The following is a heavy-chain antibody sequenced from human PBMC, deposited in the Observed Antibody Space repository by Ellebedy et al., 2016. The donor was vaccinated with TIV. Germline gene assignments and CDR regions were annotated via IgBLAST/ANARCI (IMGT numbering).Heavy chain of an antibody. CDR2: IYYSGSA. V-gene: IGHV4-39*07. CDR3: AKNRASLDY. CDR1: GGSISNSDYY. Sequence: MPSETLSLTCTVSGGSISNSDYYWNWIRQPPGKGLEWIGSIYYSGSAYYNPSLKSRVTVSVDTSKNQFSLNLSSVTAADTAVYYCAKNRASLDYWGQGILVTVSS. J-gene: IGHJ4*02. D-gene: IGHD3-16*02.